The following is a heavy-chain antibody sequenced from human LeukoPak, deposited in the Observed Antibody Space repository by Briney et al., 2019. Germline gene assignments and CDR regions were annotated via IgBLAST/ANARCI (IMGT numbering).Heavy chain of an antibody. D-gene: IGHD4-17*01. V-gene: IGHV4-59*01. J-gene: IGHJ3*02. CDR2: IYYSGST. CDR3: AGIGAHDAFDI. CDR1: GGSISSYY. Sequence: PSETLSLTCTVSGGSISSYYWSWIRQPPGKGLEWIGYIYYSGSTNYNPSLKSRVTISVDTSKNQFSLKLSSVTAADTAVYYCAGIGAHDAFDIWGQGTMVTVSS.